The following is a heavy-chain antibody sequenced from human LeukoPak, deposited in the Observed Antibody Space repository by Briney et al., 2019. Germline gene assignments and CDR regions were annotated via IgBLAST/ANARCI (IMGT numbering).Heavy chain of an antibody. CDR2: ISAYNGNT. CDR1: SYTFTSYG. CDR3: AREESGYDHYYGMDV. Sequence: ASVKVSCKASSYTFTSYGISWVRQAPGQGLEWMGWISAYNGNTNYAQKLQSRVTMTTDTSTSTAYMELRSLRSDDTAVYYCAREESGYDHYYGMDVWGQGTTVTVSS. J-gene: IGHJ6*02. V-gene: IGHV1-18*01. D-gene: IGHD3-3*01.